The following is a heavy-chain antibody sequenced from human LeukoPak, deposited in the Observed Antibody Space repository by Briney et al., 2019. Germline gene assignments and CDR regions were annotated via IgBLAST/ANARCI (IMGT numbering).Heavy chain of an antibody. CDR2: IYCSGST. CDR3: ARGNYESSGTFDY. CDR1: GFTFSSYSMN. V-gene: IGHV4-59*05. D-gene: IGHD3-22*01. J-gene: IGHJ4*02. Sequence: KPGGSLRLSCAASGFTFSSYSMNWVRQAPGKGLEWIGSIYCSGSTYYNPSLKSRVTISVDTSKNQFSLKLSSVTAADTAVYYCARGNYESSGTFDYWGQGTLVTVSS.